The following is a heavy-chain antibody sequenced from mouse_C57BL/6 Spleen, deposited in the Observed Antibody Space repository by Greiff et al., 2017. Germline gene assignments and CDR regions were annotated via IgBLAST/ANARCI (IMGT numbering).Heavy chain of an antibody. CDR2: IDPNSSGT. CDR3: ARDHYYGSSYPYYCDY. J-gene: IGHJ2*01. Sequence: QVQLQQPGAELVKPGASVTLSCQASGYTFTSYWLPWVKQRPGRGLEWIGRIDPNSSGTKYNEKITSKATLTVDKPSSTAYMQLSSLTSEDSAVYFCARDHYYGSSYPYYCDYWGQGTTLTVSS. D-gene: IGHD1-1*01. CDR1: GYTFTSYW. V-gene: IGHV1-62-3*01.